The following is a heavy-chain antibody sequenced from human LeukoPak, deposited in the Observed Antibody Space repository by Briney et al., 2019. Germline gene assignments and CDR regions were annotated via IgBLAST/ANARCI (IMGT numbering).Heavy chain of an antibody. Sequence: SETLSLTCTVSGGSIGSYYWSRIRQPPGKGLEWIGYIYYTGSTNYNPSLESRVTISVDTSKNQFSLKLSSVIAADTAVYYCAREGTAVVSWDRGTLVTVSS. D-gene: IGHD3-22*01. CDR1: GGSIGSYY. CDR2: IYYTGST. J-gene: IGHJ2*01. CDR3: AREGTAVVS. V-gene: IGHV4-59*01.